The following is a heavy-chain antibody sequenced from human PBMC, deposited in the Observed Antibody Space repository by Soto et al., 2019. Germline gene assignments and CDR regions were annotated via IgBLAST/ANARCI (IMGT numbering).Heavy chain of an antibody. V-gene: IGHV1-46*01. J-gene: IGHJ4*02. CDR1: GYTFTSYY. CDR2: INTSGGST. Sequence: QVQLVQSWAEVKKPGASVKVSCKASGYTFTSYYMHWVRQAPGQGLEWMGIINTSGGSTSYAQKFQGRVPMPRDTSTNTVYMELSSLRSEYTAVYYCARGPRDLVWGQGTLVTVNS. CDR3: ARGPRDLV. D-gene: IGHD2-8*02.